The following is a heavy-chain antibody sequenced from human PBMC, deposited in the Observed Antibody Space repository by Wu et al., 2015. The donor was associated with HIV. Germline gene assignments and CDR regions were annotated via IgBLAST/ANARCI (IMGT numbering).Heavy chain of an antibody. CDR1: GYTFADYS. J-gene: IGHJ5*02. CDR2: IKPKTGDK. Sequence: VQSGAVLKKPGTSVRVSCKASGYTFADYSIQWLRQAPGQRPEWMGWIKPKTGDKNYGQKFQGRVTMTTDTSTSTAYMEILRLTSDDTAIYYCAVLYNLEPVKDILDTWGQGTLVTVSS. CDR3: AVLYNLEPVKDILDT. V-gene: IGHV1-2*02. D-gene: IGHD1-1*01.